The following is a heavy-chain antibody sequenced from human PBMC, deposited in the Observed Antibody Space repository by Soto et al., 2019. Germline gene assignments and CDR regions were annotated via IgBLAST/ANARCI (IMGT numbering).Heavy chain of an antibody. CDR2: LNPNGTFT. CDR3: AIGGTTTTYLGVFYK. V-gene: IGHV3-74*01. Sequence: EVQLVESGGGLVQPGGSLRLSCAGSGFTFCGYWMHWVRQAPGKGPVWVSRLNPNGTFTTNPDSVKGRFTIARHNAKNPVYLQMSSLRPDDTAVYYCAIGGTTTTYLGVFYKWGQGTMVTVSS. J-gene: IGHJ4*02. D-gene: IGHD1-26*01. CDR1: GFTFCGYW.